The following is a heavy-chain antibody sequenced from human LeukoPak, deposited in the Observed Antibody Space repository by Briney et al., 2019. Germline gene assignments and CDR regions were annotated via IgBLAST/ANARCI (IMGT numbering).Heavy chain of an antibody. D-gene: IGHD3-10*01. CDR2: IYTTGRT. CDR3: ARFYGSGSYIDY. V-gene: IGHV4-4*09. J-gene: IGHJ4*02. Sequence: PSETLSLTCSVSGGPIGGDYWSWIRQPPGKALEWIGYIYTTGRTNYNPSLKSRVTISVDTSKNQFSLKLNSVTAAGTAVYYCARFYGSGSYIDYWGQGTLVTVSS. CDR1: GGPIGGDY.